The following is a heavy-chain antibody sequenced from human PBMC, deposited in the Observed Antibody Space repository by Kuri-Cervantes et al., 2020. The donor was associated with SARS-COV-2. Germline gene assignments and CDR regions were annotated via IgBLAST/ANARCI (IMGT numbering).Heavy chain of an antibody. D-gene: IGHD6-19*01. CDR1: GFTFSSYG. CDR2: INHRGST. CDR3: ARQAVGFDY. Sequence: ESLNISCAASGFTFSSYGMHWIRQPPGKGLEWIGEINHRGSTNYNPSLKSRVTISLDTSKSQFSLKLSSVTAADTAVYYCARQAVGFDYWGQGTLVTVAS. V-gene: IGHV4-34*01. J-gene: IGHJ4*02.